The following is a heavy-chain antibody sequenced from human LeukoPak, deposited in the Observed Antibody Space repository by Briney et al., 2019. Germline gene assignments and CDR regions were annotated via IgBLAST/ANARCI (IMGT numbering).Heavy chain of an antibody. CDR2: INPNSGGT. D-gene: IGHD1-1*01. J-gene: IGHJ6*02. V-gene: IGHV1-2*02. CDR3: ARGGRPILNYYYGMDV. Sequence: ASVKASCKASGYTFTGYYMHWVRQAPGQGLEWMGWINPNSGGTNYAQKFQGRVTMTRDTSISTAYMELSRLRSDETAVYYCARGGRPILNYYYGMDVWGQGTTVTVSS. CDR1: GYTFTGYY.